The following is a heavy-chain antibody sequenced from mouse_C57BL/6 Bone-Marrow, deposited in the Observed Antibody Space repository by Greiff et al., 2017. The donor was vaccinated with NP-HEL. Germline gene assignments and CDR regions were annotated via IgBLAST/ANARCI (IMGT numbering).Heavy chain of an antibody. CDR3: TRDRGWLLNVPYFDY. CDR2: ISSGGDYI. Sequence: EVKVVESGEGLVKPGGSLKLSCAASGFTFSSYAMSWVRQTPAKRLEWVAYISSGGDYIYYADTVKGRFTISRDNARNTLYLQMSSLKSEDTAMYYCTRDRGWLLNVPYFDYWGQGTTLTVSS. V-gene: IGHV5-9-1*02. J-gene: IGHJ2*01. D-gene: IGHD2-3*01. CDR1: GFTFSSYA.